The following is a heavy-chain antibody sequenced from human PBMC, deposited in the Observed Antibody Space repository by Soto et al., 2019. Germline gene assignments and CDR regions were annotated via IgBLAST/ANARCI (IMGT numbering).Heavy chain of an antibody. D-gene: IGHD2-15*01. CDR2: IVVGSGNT. CDR1: GFTFTSSA. V-gene: IGHV1-58*02. J-gene: IGHJ4*02. Sequence: QMQLVQSGPEVKKPGTSVKVSCKASGFTFTSSAMQWVRQARGQRLEWIGWIVVGSGNTNYAQKFQERVTITRDMSXSXVNMELSSPRSEDTAVYYCAAAGYCSGGSCPTPYDYWGQGTLVTVSS. CDR3: AAAGYCSGGSCPTPYDY.